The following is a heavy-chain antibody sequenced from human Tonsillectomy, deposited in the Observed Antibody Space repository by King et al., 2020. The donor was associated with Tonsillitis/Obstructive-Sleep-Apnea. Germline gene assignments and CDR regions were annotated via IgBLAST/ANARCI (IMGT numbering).Heavy chain of an antibody. Sequence: VQLQESGPGLVKPSQTLSLTCTVSGGSISSGGYYWSWIRQHPGKGLEWIGYIYYSGSTYYNPSLKIRVTISVDTSKNQFSLKLSSVTAADTAVYYCARVQSPYYYDSSGYPLFDYWGQGTLVTVSS. J-gene: IGHJ4*02. CDR3: ARVQSPYYYDSSGYPLFDY. D-gene: IGHD3-22*01. CDR2: IYYSGST. V-gene: IGHV4-31*03. CDR1: GGSISSGGYY.